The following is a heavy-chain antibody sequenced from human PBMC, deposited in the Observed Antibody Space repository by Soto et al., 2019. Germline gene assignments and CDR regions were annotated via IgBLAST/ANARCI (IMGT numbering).Heavy chain of an antibody. CDR2: INPNSGGT. J-gene: IGHJ6*02. D-gene: IGHD3-9*01. CDR3: ARVVRYLALYYGMDV. CDR1: GYTFTGYY. Sequence: GASVKVSCKASGYTFTGYYMQWVRQAPGQGLEWMGWINPNSGGTNYAQKFQGRVTMTRDTSISTAYMELSRLRSDDTAVYYCARVVRYLALYYGMDVWGQGTTVTVSS. V-gene: IGHV1-2*02.